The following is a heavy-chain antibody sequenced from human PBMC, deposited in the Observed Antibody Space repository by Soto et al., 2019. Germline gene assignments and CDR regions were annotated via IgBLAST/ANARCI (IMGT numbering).Heavy chain of an antibody. CDR2: ISYDGSNK. CDR3: ASDSGYDVDAFDI. D-gene: IGHD5-12*01. J-gene: IGHJ3*02. Sequence: GGSLRLSCAASGFTFSSYAMHWVRQAPGKGLEWVAVISYDGSNKYYADSVKGRFTISRDNSKNTLYLQMNSLRAEDTTVYYCASDSGYDVDAFDIWGQGTMVTVSS. CDR1: GFTFSSYA. V-gene: IGHV3-30-3*01.